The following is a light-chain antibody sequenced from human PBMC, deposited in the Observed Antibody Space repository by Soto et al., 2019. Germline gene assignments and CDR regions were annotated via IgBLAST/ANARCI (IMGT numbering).Light chain of an antibody. CDR3: QQYGGSPFT. J-gene: IGKJ3*01. CDR2: AAS. CDR1: QSVSVNS. Sequence: EIVLTQSPATLSLSPGERATLSCMASQSVSVNSLAWYQQKGGQAPRLLIYAASTRATGVPDRFSGTGSGTDFALTISRLETDDSAVYYCQQYGGSPFTFGPGTKGDIK. V-gene: IGKV3-20*01.